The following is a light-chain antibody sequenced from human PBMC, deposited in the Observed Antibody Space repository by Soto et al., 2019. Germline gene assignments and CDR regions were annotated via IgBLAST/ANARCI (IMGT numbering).Light chain of an antibody. CDR1: QSISSW. J-gene: IGKJ1*01. CDR2: KAS. CDR3: QQYDSYSPT. Sequence: IHMTQSPSTLAASVGDRLTITCRASQSISSWLAWYQQKPGKAPKLLIYKASSLESGVPSRFSGSGTGTEFTLTISSLQPDDFATYYCQQYDSYSPTFGQGTKVDIK. V-gene: IGKV1-5*03.